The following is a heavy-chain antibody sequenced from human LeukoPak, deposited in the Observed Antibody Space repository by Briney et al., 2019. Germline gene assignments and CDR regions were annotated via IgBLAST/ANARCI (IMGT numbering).Heavy chain of an antibody. CDR2: ISSSSSYT. CDR3: ARPYSSGWYGGFDP. Sequence: PGGSLRLSCAASGFTFSDYYMSWISQAPRKGLEWVSYISSSSSYTNYADSVKGRFSISRDNAKNSLYLQMNSLRAEDTALYYCARPYSSGWYGGFDPWGRGTLVTVSS. D-gene: IGHD6-19*01. CDR1: GFTFSDYY. V-gene: IGHV3-11*03. J-gene: IGHJ2*01.